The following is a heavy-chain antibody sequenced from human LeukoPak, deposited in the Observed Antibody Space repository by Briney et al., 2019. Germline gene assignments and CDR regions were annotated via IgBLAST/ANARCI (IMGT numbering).Heavy chain of an antibody. CDR3: ARGLNWNYIRHLDY. D-gene: IGHD1-7*01. CDR2: IWCDGSNK. J-gene: IGHJ4*02. Sequence: GRSLRLSCAASGFTFSSYGMHWVRQAPGKGLEWVADIWCDGSNKYYADSVKGRFIISRDNSKNTLYLQMNSLRAEDTAVYYCARGLNWNYIRHLDYWGQGTLVTVSS. V-gene: IGHV3-33*01. CDR1: GFTFSSYG.